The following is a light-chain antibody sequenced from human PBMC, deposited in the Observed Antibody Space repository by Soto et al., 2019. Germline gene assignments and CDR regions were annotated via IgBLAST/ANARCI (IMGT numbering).Light chain of an antibody. V-gene: IGKV1-5*01. CDR3: QQYNSYWT. Sequence: DIQMTQSPSTLSASVGDRFTITCRASQSISSWLAWYQQKPVKAPKLLIYDASSLESGVPSKFSGSGSGTEFTLTISSLQPDDFATYYCQQYNSYWTFGQGTKVDIK. CDR1: QSISSW. CDR2: DAS. J-gene: IGKJ1*01.